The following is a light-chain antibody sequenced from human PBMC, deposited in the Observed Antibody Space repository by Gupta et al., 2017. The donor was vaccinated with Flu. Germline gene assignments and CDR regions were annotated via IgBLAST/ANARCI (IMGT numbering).Light chain of an antibody. J-gene: IGLJ1*01. CDR1: SSDVGTYNR. V-gene: IGLV2-18*02. Sequence: QSALTQPPSVSGSPGQSVTISCTGTSSDVGTYNRVSWYQQSPGTAPKLMIYEVSNRPLEVPDRFSGSKSGNTASLTISGLQGEDEADYYCSSYTSSYTFVFGTGTKVTVL. CDR3: SSYTSSYTFV. CDR2: EVS.